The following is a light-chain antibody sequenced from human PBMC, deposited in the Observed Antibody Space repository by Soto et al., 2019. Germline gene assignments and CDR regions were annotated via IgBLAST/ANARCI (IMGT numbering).Light chain of an antibody. J-gene: IGKJ2*01. CDR3: QHCGNSRYT. CDR1: QSVRTSD. CDR2: GAF. Sequence: EVVLTQSPATLSLSPGERATLSCRASQSVRTSDVTWYQHQPGQAPRLLIYGAFNRATDIPDRFSGSGSGTDFTLTISRLEAEDFALYYCQHCGNSRYTIGQGTRLEIK. V-gene: IGKV3-20*01.